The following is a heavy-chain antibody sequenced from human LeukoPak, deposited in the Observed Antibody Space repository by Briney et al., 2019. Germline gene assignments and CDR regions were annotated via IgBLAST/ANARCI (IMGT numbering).Heavy chain of an antibody. V-gene: IGHV3-30*04. Sequence: GRSLRLSCAASGFTFSTYAMNWVRQAPGKGLEWVAVISNDGSNGYYGDSVKGRFTISRDNSKNTLYLQMNSVRAEDMAIYYCARAFSTTAFDYWGQGTLVTVSS. CDR2: ISNDGSNG. CDR3: ARAFSTTAFDY. D-gene: IGHD4-17*01. CDR1: GFTFSTYA. J-gene: IGHJ4*02.